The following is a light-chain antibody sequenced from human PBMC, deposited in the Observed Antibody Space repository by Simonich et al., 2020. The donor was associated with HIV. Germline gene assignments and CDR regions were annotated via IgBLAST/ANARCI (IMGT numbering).Light chain of an antibody. V-gene: IGLV3-19*01. Sequence: SSELTQDPAVSVALGQTVRITCQGDSLRNFYASWYQQNPGQAPVLVIYGKNNRPSGIPDRCSGSSSGNTASLTITGAQAEDEADYYCNSRDSSGNQVFGGGTKLTVL. CDR1: SLRNFY. CDR3: NSRDSSGNQV. CDR2: GKN. J-gene: IGLJ2*01.